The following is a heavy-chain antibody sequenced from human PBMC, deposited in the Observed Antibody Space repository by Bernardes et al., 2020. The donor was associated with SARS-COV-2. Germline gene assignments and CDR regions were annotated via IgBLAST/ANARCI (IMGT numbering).Heavy chain of an antibody. J-gene: IGHJ4*02. CDR2: ISGSGSNT. D-gene: IGHD6-6*01. CDR3: ATEYSNLDYYFDY. Sequence: GGSLRLSCAASGFTFSSYAMNWVRQAPGEGLEWGSRISGSGSNTYYADSVKGRFTISRDNSKNTLYLQMNSLRAEDTAVYYCATEYSNLDYYFDYWGQGTLVTVSS. V-gene: IGHV3-23*01. CDR1: GFTFSSYA.